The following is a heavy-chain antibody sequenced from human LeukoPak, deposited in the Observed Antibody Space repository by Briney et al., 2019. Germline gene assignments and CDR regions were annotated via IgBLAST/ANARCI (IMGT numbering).Heavy chain of an antibody. CDR3: ARDSIANYDSSGSYFDY. Sequence: SETLSLTCTVSGGSISSYYWSWIRQPPGKGLEWIGYIYYSGGTNYNPSLKSRVTISVDTSKNQFSLKLSSVTAADTAVYYCARDSIANYDSSGSYFDYWGQGTLVTVSS. V-gene: IGHV4-59*01. CDR2: IYYSGGT. D-gene: IGHD3-22*01. CDR1: GGSISSYY. J-gene: IGHJ4*02.